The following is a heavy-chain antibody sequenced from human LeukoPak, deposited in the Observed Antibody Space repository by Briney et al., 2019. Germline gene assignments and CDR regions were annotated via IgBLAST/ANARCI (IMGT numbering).Heavy chain of an antibody. J-gene: IGHJ4*02. Sequence: PGGSLRLSCAASGFTFSSYDMSWVRQAPGRGLEWVSAIGCGGTPYYADSVTGRFTISRDNSKNTLYLQMNSLRAEDTAVYYCAKDDHGGSGWRDYFDQWGQGTLVTVSS. CDR2: IGCGGTP. CDR1: GFTFSSYD. CDR3: AKDDHGGSGWRDYFDQ. D-gene: IGHD6-19*01. V-gene: IGHV3-23*01.